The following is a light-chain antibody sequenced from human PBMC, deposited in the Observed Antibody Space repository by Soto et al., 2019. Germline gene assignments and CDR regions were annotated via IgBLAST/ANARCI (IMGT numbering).Light chain of an antibody. J-gene: IGKJ1*01. CDR2: GAS. Sequence: EIVMTQSPATLSVSPGERATLSCRASQSVSSNLAWYQQKPGQAPRLLIYGASTRATGIPARFSGSGSGTEFTLTISSLQSEDFAAYYCQQYNNWPRQTFGQGTKVEIK. V-gene: IGKV3-15*01. CDR3: QQYNNWPRQT. CDR1: QSVSSN.